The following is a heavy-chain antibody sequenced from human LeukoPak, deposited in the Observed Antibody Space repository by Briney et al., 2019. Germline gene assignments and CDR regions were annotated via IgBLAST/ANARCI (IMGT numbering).Heavy chain of an antibody. CDR1: GFTFSSYA. CDR3: AKDSLICAAAGMVYFDY. D-gene: IGHD6-13*01. Sequence: GGSLRLSCAASGFTFSSYAMSWVRQAPGKGLEWVSAISGSGGSTYYADSVKGRFTISRDNSKNTLYLQMNSLRAEDTAVYYCAKDSLICAAAGMVYFDYWGQGTLVTVSS. J-gene: IGHJ4*02. CDR2: ISGSGGST. V-gene: IGHV3-23*01.